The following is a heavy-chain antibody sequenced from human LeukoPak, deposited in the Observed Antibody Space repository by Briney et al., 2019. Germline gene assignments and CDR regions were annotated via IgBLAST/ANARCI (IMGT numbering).Heavy chain of an antibody. CDR2: MNPNSGNT. V-gene: IGHV1-8*01. Sequence: ASVKVSCKASGYTFTSYDINWVRQATGQGLEWMGWMNPNSGNTGYAQKFQGRVTMTRNTSISTAYMELSSLRSEDTAVYYCARSSSSTSCYYYYYYMDVWGKGTTVTVSS. CDR3: ARSSSSTSCYYYYYYMDV. CDR1: GYTFTSYD. J-gene: IGHJ6*03. D-gene: IGHD2-2*01.